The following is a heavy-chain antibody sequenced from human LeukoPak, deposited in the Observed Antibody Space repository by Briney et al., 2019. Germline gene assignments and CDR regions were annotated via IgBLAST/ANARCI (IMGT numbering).Heavy chain of an antibody. V-gene: IGHV4-59*01. J-gene: IGHJ5*02. CDR2: IYYSGST. CDR3: ARAGLYCSSTSCYIWFDP. Sequence: SETLSLTCTVSGGSISSYYWSWIRQPPGKGLEWIGYIYYSGSTNYNPSLKSRVTISVDTSKNQFSLKLSSVTAADTAVYYCARAGLYCSSTSCYIWFDPWGQGTLVTVSS. D-gene: IGHD2-2*02. CDR1: GGSISSYY.